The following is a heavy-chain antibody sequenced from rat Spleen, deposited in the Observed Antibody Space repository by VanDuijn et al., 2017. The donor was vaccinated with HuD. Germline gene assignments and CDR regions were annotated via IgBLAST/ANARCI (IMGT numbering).Heavy chain of an antibody. J-gene: IGHJ2*01. CDR3: ARQTQLQWPYYFDY. Sequence: QVQLKESGPGLVQPSQTLSLTCTVSGFSLTSYGVSWVRQPPGKGLEWIGAIWAAGSTNYNSAVQSRLSISRDTSKSQVFLKMNSLQPEDTGTYYCARQTQLQWPYYFDYWGQGVMVTVSS. V-gene: IGHV2-72*01. CDR1: GFSLTSYG. CDR2: IWAAGST. D-gene: IGHD1-1*01.